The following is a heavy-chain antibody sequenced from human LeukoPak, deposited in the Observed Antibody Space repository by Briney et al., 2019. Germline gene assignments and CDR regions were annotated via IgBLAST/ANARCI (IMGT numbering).Heavy chain of an antibody. D-gene: IGHD5-24*01. CDR2: IYYSGST. CDR3: ASSFYTRDGYKGVDY. CDR1: GGSISSYY. Sequence: SETLSLTCTVSGGSISSYYWSWIRQPPGKELEWIGYIYYSGSTNYNPSLKSRVTISVDTSKNQFSLKLSSVTAADTAVYYCASSFYTRDGYKGVDYWGQGTLVTVSS. V-gene: IGHV4-59*08. J-gene: IGHJ4*02.